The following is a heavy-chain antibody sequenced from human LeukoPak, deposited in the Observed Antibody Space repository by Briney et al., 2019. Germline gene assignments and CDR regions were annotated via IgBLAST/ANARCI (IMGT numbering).Heavy chain of an antibody. Sequence: ASVKVSCKASGYTFTSYDINWVRQATGQGLEWMGWMNPNSGSTGYAQKFQGRVTMTRNTSISTAYMELSSLRSEDTAVYYCVRDSGSLLDYWGQGTLVTVSS. V-gene: IGHV1-8*01. D-gene: IGHD1-26*01. CDR2: MNPNSGST. CDR3: VRDSGSLLDY. CDR1: GYTFTSYD. J-gene: IGHJ4*02.